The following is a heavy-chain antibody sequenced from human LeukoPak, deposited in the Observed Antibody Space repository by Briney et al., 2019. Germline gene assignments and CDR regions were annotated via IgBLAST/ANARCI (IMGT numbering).Heavy chain of an antibody. V-gene: IGHV3-30*03. CDR1: GFTFSSYG. CDR3: TTLAVGSSHC. J-gene: IGHJ4*02. D-gene: IGHD2-2*01. Sequence: GGSLRLSCAASGFTFSSYGMHWVRQAPGKGLEWVAAISYDESNQSYADSVKGRFTISRDNSKNTLYLQMNSLKPEDTAVYYCTTLAVGSSHCWGQGTLVTVSS. CDR2: ISYDESNQ.